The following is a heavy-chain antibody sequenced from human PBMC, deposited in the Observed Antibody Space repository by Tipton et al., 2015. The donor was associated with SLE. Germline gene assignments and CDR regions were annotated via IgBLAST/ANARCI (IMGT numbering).Heavy chain of an antibody. V-gene: IGHV4-34*01. CDR3: AIGVSVDY. CDR1: GGPFSGYY. D-gene: IGHD3-10*01. Sequence: TLSLTCAVYGGPFSGYYWSWIRQPPGKGLEWIGEINHSGSTNYNPSLKSRVTISVDTSKNQFSLKLSSVTAADTAVYYCAIGVSVDYWGQGSLVTVSS. CDR2: INHSGST. J-gene: IGHJ4*02.